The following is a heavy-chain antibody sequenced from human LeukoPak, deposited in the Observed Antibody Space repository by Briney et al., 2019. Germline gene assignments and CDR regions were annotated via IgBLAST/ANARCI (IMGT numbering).Heavy chain of an antibody. Sequence: GGSLRLSCAASGFTFSSYGMHWVRQAPGKGLEWVAVISYDGSNKYYADSVKGRFTISRDNSKNTLYLQMNSLRAEDTAVYYCAKASVPTQPYYFDYWGQGTLVTVSS. V-gene: IGHV3-30*18. J-gene: IGHJ4*02. CDR3: AKASVPTQPYYFDY. CDR1: GFTFSSYG. D-gene: IGHD5-18*01. CDR2: ISYDGSNK.